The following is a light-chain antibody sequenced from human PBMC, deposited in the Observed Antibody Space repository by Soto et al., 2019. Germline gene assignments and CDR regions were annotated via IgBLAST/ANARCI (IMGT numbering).Light chain of an antibody. CDR1: QDITTY. CDR2: DAS. V-gene: IGKV1-33*01. CDR3: QQYDNLPIT. J-gene: IGKJ5*01. Sequence: EIQMTQSPASLSASLGDRVTITCQASQDITTYLNWYQQKPGTAPKLLIYDASDLEAGVPSRFSGSGSGTNFTFTISSLQPEDIETYFCQQYDNLPITFGQGTRLEIK.